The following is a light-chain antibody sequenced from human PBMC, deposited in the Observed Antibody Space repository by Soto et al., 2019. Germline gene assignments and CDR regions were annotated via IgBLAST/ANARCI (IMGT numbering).Light chain of an antibody. CDR3: SSYTSSSTPVV. J-gene: IGLJ2*01. CDR1: SSDVGGYNY. CDR2: DVS. V-gene: IGLV2-14*01. Sequence: QSVLTQPASVSGSPGQSITISCTGTSSDVGGYNYVSWYQQHPGKAPKLMIYDVSNWPSGVSNRFSGSKSGNTASLTISGLQAEEEDDYYCSSYTSSSTPVVFGGGTQLTVL.